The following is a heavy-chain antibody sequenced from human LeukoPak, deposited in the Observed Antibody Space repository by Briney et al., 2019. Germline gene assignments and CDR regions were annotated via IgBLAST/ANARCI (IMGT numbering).Heavy chain of an antibody. J-gene: IGHJ6*02. CDR3: ARSGSYYYYGMDI. CDR2: IYSGGST. V-gene: IGHV3-66*01. D-gene: IGHD1-26*01. Sequence: GGSLRLSCAASGFTVSSNYMSWVRQAPGKGLEWVSVIYSGGSTYYADSVKGRFTISRDNSKNTLYLQMNSLRAEDTAVYYCARSGSYYYYGMDIWGQGTTVTVSS. CDR1: GFTVSSNY.